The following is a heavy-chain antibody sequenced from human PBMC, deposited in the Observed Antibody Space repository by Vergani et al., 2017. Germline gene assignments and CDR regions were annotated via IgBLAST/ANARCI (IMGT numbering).Heavy chain of an antibody. J-gene: IGHJ4*02. CDR2: ISSSGSTI. CDR1: GFTFSDYY. Sequence: QVQLVESGGGLVKPGGSLRLFCAASGFTFSDYYMSWIRQAPGKGLELVSYISSSGSTIYYADSVKGRFTISRDNAKNSLYLQMNRLRAEDTAVYYCARNGYDSSGYYTNFDDWGQGTLVTVSS. V-gene: IGHV3-11*04. CDR3: ARNGYDSSGYYTNFDD. D-gene: IGHD3-22*01.